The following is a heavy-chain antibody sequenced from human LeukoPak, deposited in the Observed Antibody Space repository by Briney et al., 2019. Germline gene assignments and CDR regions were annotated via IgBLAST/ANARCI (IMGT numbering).Heavy chain of an antibody. J-gene: IGHJ4*02. D-gene: IGHD2-15*01. CDR3: AKNRGDITSARVGCDY. Sequence: GGSLRLSCAASGFTFSSYAMSWVRQAPGKGLEWVPVISGSGGSTYYADSVKGRFTISRDNPKNTLYLQMNTLRAEDTALYYCAKNRGDITSARVGCDYWGQGALVTVSS. CDR2: ISGSGGST. CDR1: GFTFSSYA. V-gene: IGHV3-23*01.